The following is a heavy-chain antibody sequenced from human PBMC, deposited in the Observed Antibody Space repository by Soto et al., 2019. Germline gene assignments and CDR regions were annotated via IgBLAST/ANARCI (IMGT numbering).Heavy chain of an antibody. D-gene: IGHD2-2*01. CDR2: INHSGST. Sequence: PSETLSLTCAVYGGSFSGYYWSWIRQPPGKGLEWIGEINHSGSTNYNPSLKSRVTISVDTSKNQFSLKLSSVTAADTAVYYCARGDIVVVPAAMGGYYYGMDVWGQGTTVTVSS. J-gene: IGHJ6*02. CDR1: GGSFSGYY. V-gene: IGHV4-34*01. CDR3: ARGDIVVVPAAMGGYYYGMDV.